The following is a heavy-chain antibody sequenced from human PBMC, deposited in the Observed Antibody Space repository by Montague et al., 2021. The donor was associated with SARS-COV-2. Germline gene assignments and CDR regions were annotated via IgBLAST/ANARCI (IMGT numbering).Heavy chain of an antibody. J-gene: IGHJ4*02. D-gene: IGHD2-15*01. CDR1: GGSISSFY. CDR3: AKAQSAGFIANGVNYFDY. Sequence: SETLSLTCTVSGGSISSFYWSWMRQLPGKGLEWIGNIYYSGSTKYSTSLRSRVTISVDTSKNHFFPKMRSVTAADTAVYYCAKAQSAGFIANGVNYFDYWGQGALVTVSS. V-gene: IGHV4-59*01. CDR2: IYYSGST.